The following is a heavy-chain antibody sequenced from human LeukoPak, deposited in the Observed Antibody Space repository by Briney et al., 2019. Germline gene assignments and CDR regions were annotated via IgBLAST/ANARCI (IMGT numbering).Heavy chain of an antibody. Sequence: SETLSLTCAVYGGSFSGYYWSWLRQSPGKGLEWIGEINHSGSTNYSPSLKSRVTISVDTSKNQFSLKLSSVTAADTAVYYCARDGNEYSSSYLDYWGQGTLVTVSS. CDR3: ARDGNEYSSSYLDY. D-gene: IGHD6-6*01. CDR2: INHSGST. CDR1: GGSFSGYY. J-gene: IGHJ4*02. V-gene: IGHV4-34*01.